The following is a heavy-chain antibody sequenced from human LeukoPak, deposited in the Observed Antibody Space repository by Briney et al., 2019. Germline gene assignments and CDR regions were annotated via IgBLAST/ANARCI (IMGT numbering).Heavy chain of an antibody. V-gene: IGHV3-30-3*01. J-gene: IGHJ4*02. D-gene: IGHD1-26*01. CDR1: GFTFRTYT. CDR3: ARGGHTTLLSNFDY. CDR2: ISHDETHK. Sequence: GRSLRLSCAASGFTFRTYTMHWVRQAPGKGLEWVAVISHDETHKYYSDSVKGRFTISRDNSKNTLYLQMNSLRTEDTAVYYCARGGHTTLLSNFDYWGQGTLVTVSS.